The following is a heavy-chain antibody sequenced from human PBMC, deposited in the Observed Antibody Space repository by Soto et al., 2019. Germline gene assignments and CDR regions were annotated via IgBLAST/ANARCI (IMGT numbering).Heavy chain of an antibody. Sequence: EVQLLESGGGLVQPGGSLRLSCAASGFTFSSYAMSWVRQAPGKGLEWVSAISGSGGSTYYADSVKGRFTISRDNSKNRVDVQMNSLRGEDTAVYYCAKDKNVDTAKLDYWGQGTLVTVSS. CDR1: GFTFSSYA. CDR2: ISGSGGST. D-gene: IGHD3-10*02. V-gene: IGHV3-23*01. J-gene: IGHJ4*02. CDR3: AKDKNVDTAKLDY.